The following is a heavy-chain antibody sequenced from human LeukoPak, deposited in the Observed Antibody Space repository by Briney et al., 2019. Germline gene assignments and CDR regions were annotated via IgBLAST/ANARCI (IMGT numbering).Heavy chain of an antibody. D-gene: IGHD3-10*01. CDR1: GFTFSSYA. CDR2: ISYDESNE. Sequence: GGSLRLSCAASGFTFSSYAMHWVRQAPGKGLEWVAVISYDESNENYADSVKGRFTISRDNSKNTLYLQMNSLRAEDTAVYYCAKESLWFGELYPDDPWGQGTLVTVSS. J-gene: IGHJ5*02. V-gene: IGHV3-30-3*01. CDR3: AKESLWFGELYPDDP.